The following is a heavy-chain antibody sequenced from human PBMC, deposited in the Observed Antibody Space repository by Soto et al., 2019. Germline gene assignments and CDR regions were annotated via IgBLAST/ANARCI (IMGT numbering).Heavy chain of an antibody. D-gene: IGHD1-26*01. V-gene: IGHV3-74*01. Sequence: VQLVESGGGLVQPGGSLRLSCAAPGLTFSRYWMHWVRQAPGTGLVWVSRISSDGSTTNYADSVKGRFTISRDNAKNTLYLQMNSLRDEDTAMYYCAGGGQSGSHTYYFDYWGQGTLVTVSS. CDR2: ISSDGSTT. CDR1: GLTFSRYW. J-gene: IGHJ4*02. CDR3: AGGGQSGSHTYYFDY.